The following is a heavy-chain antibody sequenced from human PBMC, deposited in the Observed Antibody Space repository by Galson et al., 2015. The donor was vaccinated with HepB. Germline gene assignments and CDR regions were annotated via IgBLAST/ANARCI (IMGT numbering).Heavy chain of an antibody. J-gene: IGHJ3*02. V-gene: IGHV1-69*13. D-gene: IGHD2-2*01. Sequence: SVKVSCKASGGTFSSYAISWVRQAPGQGLEWMGGIIPIFGTANYAQKFQGRVTITADESTSTAYMELSSLRPEDTAVYYCASSDRIVVVPAAHDAFDIWGQGTMVTVSS. CDR2: IIPIFGTA. CDR1: GGTFSSYA. CDR3: ASSDRIVVVPAAHDAFDI.